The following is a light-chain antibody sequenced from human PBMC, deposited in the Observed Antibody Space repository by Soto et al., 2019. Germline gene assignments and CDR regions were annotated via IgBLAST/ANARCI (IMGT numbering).Light chain of an antibody. CDR3: QQYDNPPVT. J-gene: IGKJ5*01. CDR2: DAS. CDR1: QDISNY. V-gene: IGKV1-33*01. Sequence: DLQMTQSPSSLSASVGDRVTITCQASQDISNYLNWYQQKPGKAPKLLIYDASNLETGVPSRFSGSGSGTDFTFTISSLQPEDIATYYCQQYDNPPVTFGQGTRLEMK.